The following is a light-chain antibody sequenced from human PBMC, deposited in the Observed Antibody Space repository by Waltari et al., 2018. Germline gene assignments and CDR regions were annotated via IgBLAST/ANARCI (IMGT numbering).Light chain of an antibody. J-gene: IGLJ2*01. CDR3: STYISSTTLEL. CDR1: SSDVGAYNY. CDR2: DVR. Sequence: QSALTQPASVSGSPGQSITISCTGTSSDVGAYNYGSWHQQHPGKAPKLLIFDVRNRPSGLSNRFSGSQSANTASLTISGLQADDAAYYYCSTYISSTTLELFGGGTSLTVL. V-gene: IGLV2-14*03.